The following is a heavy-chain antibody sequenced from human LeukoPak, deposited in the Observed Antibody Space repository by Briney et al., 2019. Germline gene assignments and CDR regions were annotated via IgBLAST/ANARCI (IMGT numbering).Heavy chain of an antibody. CDR1: GFTLTVYS. CDR3: ARDPVVGGLDY. D-gene: IGHD2-15*01. V-gene: IGHV3-69-1*01. CDR2: IGTGGTT. J-gene: IGHJ4*02. Sequence: PGGSLRLSCSVSGFTLTVYSIDWVRQAPGQGLEWISYIGTGGTTYYADSVLGRFTVSRDNDRKSIYLQMNSLTVDDTAVYYCARDPVVGGLDYWGQGALVTVSS.